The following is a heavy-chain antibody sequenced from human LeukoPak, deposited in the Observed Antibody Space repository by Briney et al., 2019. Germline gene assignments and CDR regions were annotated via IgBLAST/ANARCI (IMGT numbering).Heavy chain of an antibody. CDR3: AELGITMIGGV. CDR1: GFTFSSYG. V-gene: IGHV3-23*01. J-gene: IGHJ6*04. Sequence: GGSLRLSCAVSGFTFSSYGMNWVRQAPGKGLEWVSVISGSGGSTYYADSVKGRFTISRDNSKNTLYLQMNSLRVEDTAVYYCAELGITMIGGVWGKGTTVTISS. CDR2: ISGSGGST. D-gene: IGHD3-10*02.